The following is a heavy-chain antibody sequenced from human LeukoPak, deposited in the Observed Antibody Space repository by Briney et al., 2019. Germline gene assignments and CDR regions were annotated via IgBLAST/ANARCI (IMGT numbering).Heavy chain of an antibody. Sequence: ASVKVSCKASGYTFTGYYMHWVRQAPGQGLEWMGWINPNSGGTNYAQKFQGRVTMTRDTSISTAYMELSRLRSDDTAVYYCAREYGIVVVPADMSYLLWGQETLVTVSS. CDR1: GYTFTGYY. CDR2: INPNSGGT. D-gene: IGHD2-2*01. CDR3: AREYGIVVVPADMSYLL. V-gene: IGHV1-2*02. J-gene: IGHJ1*01.